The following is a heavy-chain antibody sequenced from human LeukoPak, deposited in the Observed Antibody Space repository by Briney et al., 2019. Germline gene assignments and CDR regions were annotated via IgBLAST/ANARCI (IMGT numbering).Heavy chain of an antibody. D-gene: IGHD6-13*01. CDR1: GCPISSYY. J-gene: IGHJ4*02. V-gene: IGHV4-59*08. Sequence: SETLSLTCTVPGCPISSYYWSWIRQPPGKGLEWTRYIFYSGSTNYNPSLKSRVTISVDTSKNQFSLKLSSVTAADTAVYYCARQETYSSSWYTGGYFDYWGQGTLVTVSS. CDR3: ARQETYSSSWYTGGYFDY. CDR2: IFYSGST.